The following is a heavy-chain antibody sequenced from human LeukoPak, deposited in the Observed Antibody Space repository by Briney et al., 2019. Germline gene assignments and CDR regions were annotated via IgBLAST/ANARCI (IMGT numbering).Heavy chain of an antibody. V-gene: IGHV4-59*08. CDR1: GGSISSLY. Sequence: SETLSLTRTVSGGSISSLYWSWIRQPPGKGLEWIGYIYCSGNTNYNPSLKSRVTMSLDTSKNQFSLKLSSVTAADTAVYYCARHLKQQLVSFDYWGQGTLVTVSS. CDR2: IYCSGNT. CDR3: ARHLKQQLVSFDY. J-gene: IGHJ4*02. D-gene: IGHD6-13*01.